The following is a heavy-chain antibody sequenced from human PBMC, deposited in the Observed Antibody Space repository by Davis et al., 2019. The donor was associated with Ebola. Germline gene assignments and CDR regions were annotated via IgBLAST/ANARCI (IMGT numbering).Heavy chain of an antibody. V-gene: IGHV5-51*01. D-gene: IGHD1-26*01. CDR1: GYSFTSYW. Sequence: GESLKISCKGSGYSFTSYWIAWVRQMPGKGLEWMGVIFPRDSDTRNSPSFQGQVTISVDKSTSTAYLQWRSLKASDTAMYYCARQGGGSGRLTSFDYWGRGTLVTVSS. J-gene: IGHJ4*02. CDR2: IFPRDSDT. CDR3: ARQGGGSGRLTSFDY.